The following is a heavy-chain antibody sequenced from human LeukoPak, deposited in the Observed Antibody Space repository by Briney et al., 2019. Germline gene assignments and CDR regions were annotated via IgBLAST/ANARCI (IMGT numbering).Heavy chain of an antibody. D-gene: IGHD5-12*01. V-gene: IGHV1-2*02. CDR1: GYTFTGYY. CDR3: ARGGDGWLRPYDAFDI. J-gene: IGHJ3*02. Sequence: GASVKVSCKASGYTFTGYYMHWVRQAPGQGLEWMGWINPNSGGTNYAQKFQGRVTLTRDTSISTAYMELSRLRSDDTAVYYCARGGDGWLRPYDAFDIWGQGTMVTVSS. CDR2: INPNSGGT.